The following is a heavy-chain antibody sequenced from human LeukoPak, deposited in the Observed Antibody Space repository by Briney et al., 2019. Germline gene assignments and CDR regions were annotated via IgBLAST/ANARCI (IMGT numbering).Heavy chain of an antibody. J-gene: IGHJ5*02. CDR3: ARTSIFGVVRFDP. CDR2: IYYSGST. D-gene: IGHD3-3*02. CDR1: GGSISSYY. Sequence: SETLSLTCTVSGGSISSYYWSWIRQSPGKGLEWIGDIYYSGSTNYNPSLKSRVTISIDTSKNQFSLKLNSVTAADTAVYYCARTSIFGVVRFDPWGQGTLVTVSS. V-gene: IGHV4-59*01.